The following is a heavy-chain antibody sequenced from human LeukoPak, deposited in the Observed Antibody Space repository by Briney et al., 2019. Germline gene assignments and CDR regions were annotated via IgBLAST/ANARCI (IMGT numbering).Heavy chain of an antibody. Sequence: SETLSLTCAVSGGYISSGSYSWSWIRQPPGKGLEWIGYICHSGSTYYNPSLKSRVTISLDRSKHQFSLKLSSVTAVDTAVYYCARENYYDSSGYQYYYFDYWGQGTLVTVSS. V-gene: IGHV4-30-2*01. J-gene: IGHJ4*02. CDR2: ICHSGST. D-gene: IGHD3-22*01. CDR1: GGYISSGSYS. CDR3: ARENYYDSSGYQYYYFDY.